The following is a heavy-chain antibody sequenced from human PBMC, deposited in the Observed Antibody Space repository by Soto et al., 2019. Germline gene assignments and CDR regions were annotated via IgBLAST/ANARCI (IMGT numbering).Heavy chain of an antibody. Sequence: EVQLVESGGGLVQPGGSLRLSCAASGFTFCSYSMNWVRQAPGKGLEWVSYISSSSSTIYYADSVKGRFTISRDNAKNSLYLQMNSLRAEDTAVYYCARRVVLGRFDPWGQGTLVTVSS. CDR2: ISSSSSTI. CDR3: ARRVVLGRFDP. CDR1: GFTFCSYS. V-gene: IGHV3-48*01. D-gene: IGHD2-2*01. J-gene: IGHJ5*02.